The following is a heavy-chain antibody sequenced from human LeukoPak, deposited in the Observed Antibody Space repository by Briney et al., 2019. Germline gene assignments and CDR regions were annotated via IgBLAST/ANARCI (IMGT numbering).Heavy chain of an antibody. D-gene: IGHD5-12*01. Sequence: GASVKVSCKASGYTFTGYYMHWVRQAPGQGLEWMGWINPNSGGTNYAQKFQGRVTMTRDTSISTAYMELSRLRSDDTAVYYCARSFGYSGYHGSMDVWGQGTTVTVSS. CDR3: ARSFGYSGYHGSMDV. CDR2: INPNSGGT. V-gene: IGHV1-2*02. CDR1: GYTFTGYY. J-gene: IGHJ6*02.